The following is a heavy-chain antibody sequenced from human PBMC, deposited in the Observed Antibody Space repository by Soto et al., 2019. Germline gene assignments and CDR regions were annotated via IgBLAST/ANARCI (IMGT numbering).Heavy chain of an antibody. Sequence: LGGSLRLSCAASGFTFSSYGMHWVRQAPGKGLEWVAVISYDGSNKYYADSVKGRFTISRDNSKNTLYLQMNSLRAEDTAVYYCARDFSDGYSSGWYPITQDYYYGMDIWGQGTTVTVSS. CDR3: ARDFSDGYSSGWYPITQDYYYGMDI. J-gene: IGHJ6*02. V-gene: IGHV3-30*03. CDR1: GFTFSSYG. CDR2: ISYDGSNK. D-gene: IGHD6-19*01.